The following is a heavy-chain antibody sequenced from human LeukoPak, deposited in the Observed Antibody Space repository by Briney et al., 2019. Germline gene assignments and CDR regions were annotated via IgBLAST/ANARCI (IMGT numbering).Heavy chain of an antibody. CDR2: IYQSGST. CDR1: GYSITSGYF. D-gene: IGHD6-19*01. J-gene: IGHJ4*02. Sequence: KPSETLSLTCTVSGYSITSGYFWDWIRQPPGKGLEWVGTIYQSGSTFYNPSLKSRVTISRDTSNNQFSLKLNSVTAADTAVYHCATGYRSGWTSDFEHWGQGILVTVSS. CDR3: ATGYRSGWTSDFEH. V-gene: IGHV4-38-2*02.